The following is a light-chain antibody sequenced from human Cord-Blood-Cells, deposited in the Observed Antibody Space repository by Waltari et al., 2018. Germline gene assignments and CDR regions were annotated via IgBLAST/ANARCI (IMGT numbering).Light chain of an antibody. J-gene: IGLJ1*01. CDR2: DVS. V-gene: IGLV2-11*01. CDR3: CSYAGSYTNYV. CDR1: SSDVGGYNY. Sequence: QSALTQPRSVSGSPGQSVTISCTETSSDVGGYNYVSWYQQHPGKAPKLMIYDVSKRPSGVPDRFSGSKSGNTASLTISGLQAEDEADYYCCSYAGSYTNYVFGTGTKVTVL.